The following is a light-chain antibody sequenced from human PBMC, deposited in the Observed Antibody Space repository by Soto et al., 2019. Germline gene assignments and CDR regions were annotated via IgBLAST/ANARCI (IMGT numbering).Light chain of an antibody. J-gene: IGKJ1*01. CDR1: QSVSSKY. V-gene: IGKV3-20*01. Sequence: IVLAHSPGTLSFSPGEIATLSFRASQSVSSKYLAWYQQKPGQAPRVLIYGTSIRASGVPERFSGGGSGTDFTLTITRLEPEDFATYYCQQYNSYSRTFGQGTKVDIK. CDR3: QQYNSYSRT. CDR2: GTS.